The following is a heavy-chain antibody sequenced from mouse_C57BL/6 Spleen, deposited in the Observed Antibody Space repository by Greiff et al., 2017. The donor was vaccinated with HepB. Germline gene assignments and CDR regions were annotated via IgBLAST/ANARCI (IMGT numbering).Heavy chain of an antibody. V-gene: IGHV1-55*01. CDR1: GYTFTSYW. Sequence: QVQLQQPGAELVKPGASVKMSCKASGYTFTSYWITWVKQRPGQGLEWIGDIYPGSGSTNYNETFKSKATLTVDTSSSTAYMQLSSLTAEASAVYYWARKGGYYGSSDVDWYFDVWGTGATVTVSS. CDR3: ARKGGYYGSSDVDWYFDV. J-gene: IGHJ1*03. D-gene: IGHD1-1*01. CDR2: IYPGSGST.